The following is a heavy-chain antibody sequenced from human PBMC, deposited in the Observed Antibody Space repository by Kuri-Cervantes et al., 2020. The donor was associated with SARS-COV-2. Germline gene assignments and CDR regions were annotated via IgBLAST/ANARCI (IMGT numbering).Heavy chain of an antibody. D-gene: IGHD3-10*01. CDR2: IRYDGSNK. CDR3: AKERGYGYGFDI. V-gene: IGHV3-30*02. Sequence: GGSLRLSCAASGFTFSSYGMHWVRQAPGKGLEWVAFIRYDGSNKYYADSVKGRFTTSRDNAKNSLFLQMNSLRAEDMAMYYCAKERGYGYGFDIWGQGTMVTVSS. J-gene: IGHJ3*02. CDR1: GFTFSSYG.